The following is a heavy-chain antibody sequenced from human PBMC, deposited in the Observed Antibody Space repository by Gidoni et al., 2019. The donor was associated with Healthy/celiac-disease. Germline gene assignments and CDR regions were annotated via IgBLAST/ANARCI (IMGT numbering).Heavy chain of an antibody. Sequence: QVQLQESGPGLVKPSETLSLTCTVSGGYISSYYWSWIRQPDGKGLEWIGRIYTSGSTTYNPSLKSRVTMSVDTSKNQFSLKLSSVTAADTAVYYCARGFRGSPVGIDYWGQGTLVTVSS. CDR2: IYTSGST. V-gene: IGHV4-4*07. J-gene: IGHJ4*02. CDR3: ARGFRGSPVGIDY. D-gene: IGHD2-15*01. CDR1: GGYISSYY.